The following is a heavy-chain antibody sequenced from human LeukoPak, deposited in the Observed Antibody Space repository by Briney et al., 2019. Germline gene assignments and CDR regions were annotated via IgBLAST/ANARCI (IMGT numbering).Heavy chain of an antibody. CDR3: ARESGSYPIRTFDY. D-gene: IGHD1-26*01. CDR1: GYTFTSYG. Sequence: ASVKVSCEASGYTFTSYGISWVRQAPGQGLEWMGWISAYSGNTNYAQKLQGRVTMTTDTSTSTAYMELRSLRSDDTAVYYCARESGSYPIRTFDYWGQGTLVTVSS. V-gene: IGHV1-18*01. CDR2: ISAYSGNT. J-gene: IGHJ4*02.